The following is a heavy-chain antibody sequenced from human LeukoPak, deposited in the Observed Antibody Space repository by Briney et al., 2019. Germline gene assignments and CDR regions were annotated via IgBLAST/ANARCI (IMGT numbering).Heavy chain of an antibody. V-gene: IGHV3-7*05. D-gene: IGHD6-13*01. CDR2: IKRDGSEK. CDR3: ARRGTSSSWAHFDY. J-gene: IGHJ4*02. CDR1: GFTFSSYW. Sequence: GSLRLSCVASGFTFSSYWMTWVRQAPGKGLEWGAKIKRDGSEKYYVDSVKGRCTISRANAKNSLYRQMNSLGAEDTAVYYCARRGTSSSWAHFDYWGQGTLVTVSS.